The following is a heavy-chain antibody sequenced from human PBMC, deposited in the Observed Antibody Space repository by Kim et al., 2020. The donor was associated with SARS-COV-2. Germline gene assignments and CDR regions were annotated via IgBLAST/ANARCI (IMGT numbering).Heavy chain of an antibody. CDR2: ISTSGSYI. CDR1: GFTFSSYS. CDR3: ARDDYYDSGAYPDAFDI. V-gene: IGHV3-21*01. D-gene: IGHD3-22*01. Sequence: GGSLRLSCAASGFTFSSYSMNWVRQAPGKGLEWVSSISTSGSYIYYADSVKGRFTISRDNAKNSLYLQMNSLRAEDTAVFFCARDDYYDSGAYPDAFDIWGQGTMVTVSS. J-gene: IGHJ3*02.